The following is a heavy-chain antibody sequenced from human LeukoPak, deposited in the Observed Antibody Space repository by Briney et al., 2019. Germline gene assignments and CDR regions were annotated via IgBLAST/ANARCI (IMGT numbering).Heavy chain of an antibody. Sequence: PGGSLRLSCAASGFTFSNYWVHWVRQAPGKRLEFVSAITGNGGATYYADSVKGRFTISRDNSKNTLYLQMSGLRAEDTALYYCVKPAPYYSETTSYYYGNWGQGTLVTVSS. J-gene: IGHJ4*02. CDR1: GFTFSNYW. V-gene: IGHV3-64D*09. D-gene: IGHD3-22*01. CDR2: ITGNGGAT. CDR3: VKPAPYYSETTSYYYGN.